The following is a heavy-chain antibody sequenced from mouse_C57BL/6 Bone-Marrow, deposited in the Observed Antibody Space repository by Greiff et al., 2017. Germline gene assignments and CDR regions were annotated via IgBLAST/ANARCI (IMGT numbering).Heavy chain of an antibody. CDR1: GFNIKDYY. J-gene: IGHJ1*03. V-gene: IGHV14-2*01. CDR2: IDPEDGET. Sequence: VHVKQSGAELVKPGASVKLSCTASGFNIKDYYMHWVKQRTEQGLEWIGRIDPEDGETKYAPKFQGKATITADTSSNTAYLQLSSLTSEDTAVYYCATLIYYGRPHWYFDVWGTGTTVTVSS. D-gene: IGHD1-1*01. CDR3: ATLIYYGRPHWYFDV.